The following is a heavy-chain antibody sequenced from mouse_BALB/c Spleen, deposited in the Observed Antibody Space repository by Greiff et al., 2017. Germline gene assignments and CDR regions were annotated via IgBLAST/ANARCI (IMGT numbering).Heavy chain of an antibody. Sequence: EVKLMESGGGLVQPGGSLRLSCATSGFTFTDYYMSWVRQPPGKALEWLGFIRNKANGYTTEYSASVKGRFTISRDNSQSILYLQMNTLRAEDSATYYCARNGKVYFDYWGQGTTLTVSS. D-gene: IGHD2-1*01. CDR1: GFTFTDYY. CDR3: ARNGKVYFDY. CDR2: IRNKANGYTT. V-gene: IGHV7-3*02. J-gene: IGHJ2*01.